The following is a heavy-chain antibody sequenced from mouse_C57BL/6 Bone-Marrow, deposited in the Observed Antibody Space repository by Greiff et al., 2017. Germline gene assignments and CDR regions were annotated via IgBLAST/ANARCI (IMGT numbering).Heavy chain of an antibody. J-gene: IGHJ2*01. CDR1: GYTFTSYG. V-gene: IGHV1-81*01. D-gene: IGHD1-1*01. CDR3: AREASYYGSSY. CDR2: IYPRSGNT. Sequence: VQLQQSGAELARPGASVKLSCKASGYTFTSYGISWVKQRTGQGLEWIGEIYPRSGNTYYNEKFKGKATLTADKSSSTAYMELRSLTSEDSAVYFCAREASYYGSSYWGQGTTLTVSS.